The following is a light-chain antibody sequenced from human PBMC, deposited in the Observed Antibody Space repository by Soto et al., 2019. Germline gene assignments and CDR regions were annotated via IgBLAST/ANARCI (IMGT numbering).Light chain of an antibody. Sequence: EIVLTQSPGTLSLSPGARAPLSCRASQSVSSSYLAWYQQKPGQAPRLLIYGASSRATGIPDRFSGSGSGTDFTLTISRPEPEDFAVYYCQQYGSSITFGRGTRLEI. J-gene: IGKJ5*01. CDR1: QSVSSSY. V-gene: IGKV3-20*01. CDR3: QQYGSSIT. CDR2: GAS.